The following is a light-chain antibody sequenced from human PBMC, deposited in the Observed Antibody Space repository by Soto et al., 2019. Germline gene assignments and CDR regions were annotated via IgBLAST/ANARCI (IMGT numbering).Light chain of an antibody. CDR3: QQYNNWPPWT. CDR1: QSFSSN. V-gene: IGKV3-15*01. Sequence: EIVMTQSPATLSLSPVGRATLSCRASQSFSSNLAWYQQKPGQAPRLLIYGASTRATGSPARFSGSGSGTEFTLTISSLQSEDFAVYYCQQYNNWPPWTVCQGTKVDIK. CDR2: GAS. J-gene: IGKJ1*01.